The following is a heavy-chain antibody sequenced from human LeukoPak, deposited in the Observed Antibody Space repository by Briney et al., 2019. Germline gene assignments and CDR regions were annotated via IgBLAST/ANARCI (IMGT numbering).Heavy chain of an antibody. J-gene: IGHJ5*02. D-gene: IGHD2-15*01. Sequence: GGSLRLSCAPSGFTLSSNWMHCVRQAPGQGLVWVSRINSDGSSTTYTDSVKGRFTISRDNAKNTLYLQLNSLKAEDTAVYYCARGGPVHCRGGSCYSFDPWGQGTLVTVSS. CDR2: INSDGSST. V-gene: IGHV3-74*01. CDR3: ARGGPVHCRGGSCYSFDP. CDR1: GFTLSSNW.